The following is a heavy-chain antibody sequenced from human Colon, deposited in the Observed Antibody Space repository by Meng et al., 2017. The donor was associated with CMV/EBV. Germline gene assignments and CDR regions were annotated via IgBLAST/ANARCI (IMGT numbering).Heavy chain of an antibody. CDR2: MLHNGRS. CDR3: ARISAVASASYGPDV. J-gene: IGHJ6*02. V-gene: IGHV4-61*01. D-gene: IGHD6-19*01. CDR1: GVTVSSGTYY. Sequence: SETLSLTCAVSGVTVSSGTYYWSWIRQPPGKGLEWKRYMLHNGRSDYNPSLKRRITISLDTSKNQSSLRMNSVTAADTAVYYCARISAVASASYGPDVWGQGTTVTVSS.